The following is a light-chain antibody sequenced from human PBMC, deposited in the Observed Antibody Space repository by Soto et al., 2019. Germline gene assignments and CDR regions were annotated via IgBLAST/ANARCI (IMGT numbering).Light chain of an antibody. J-gene: IGKJ1*01. CDR3: MQALQRGT. Sequence: DIVMTQSPLSLPVTPGEPASISCRSSQSLLHSNGYNYLDWYLQKPGQSPQLPIYLGSNRASGVPDRFSGSGSGTDFTLKISRVEAEDVGVYYCMQALQRGTFGQGTKVEIK. CDR2: LGS. V-gene: IGKV2-28*01. CDR1: QSLLHSNGYNY.